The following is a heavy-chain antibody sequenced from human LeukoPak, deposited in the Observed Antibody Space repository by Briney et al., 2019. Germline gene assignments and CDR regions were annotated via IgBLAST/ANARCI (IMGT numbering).Heavy chain of an antibody. Sequence: PSETLSLTCAVYGGSFSGYYWNWIRQPPGKGLEWIGEINHSGSTNYNPSLKSRVTISVDTSENQFSLKLSSVTAADTAVYYCARETPLRWWFDPWGQGTLVTVSS. V-gene: IGHV4-34*01. CDR3: ARETPLRWWFDP. D-gene: IGHD4-23*01. CDR2: INHSGST. CDR1: GGSFSGYY. J-gene: IGHJ5*02.